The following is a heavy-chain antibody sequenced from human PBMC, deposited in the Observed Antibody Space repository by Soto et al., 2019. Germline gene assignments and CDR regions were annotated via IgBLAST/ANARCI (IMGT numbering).Heavy chain of an antibody. V-gene: IGHV1-69*12. CDR1: GGTFSSYA. CDR2: IIPIFGTA. CDR3: ARDLRMRSGSYGLHY. J-gene: IGHJ4*02. D-gene: IGHD1-26*01. Sequence: QVQLVQSGAEVKKPGSSVKVSCKASGGTFSSYAISWVRQAPGQGLEWMGGIIPIFGTANYAQKFQGRVTITADESTSTDYMELSSLRSEDTAVYYCARDLRMRSGSYGLHYWGQGTLVTVSS.